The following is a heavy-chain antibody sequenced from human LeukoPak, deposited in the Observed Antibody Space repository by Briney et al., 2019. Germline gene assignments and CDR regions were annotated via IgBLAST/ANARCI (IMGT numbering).Heavy chain of an antibody. CDR1: GFTFSSYG. Sequence: PGGSLRLSCAASGFTFSSYGMHWVRQAPGKGLEWVAVIWYDGSNKYCADSVKGRFTISRDNSKNTLYLQMNSLRAEDTAVYYCAKASGEYSNRRELDYWGQGTLVTVSS. CDR3: AKASGEYSNRRELDY. D-gene: IGHD6-6*01. V-gene: IGHV3-33*06. CDR2: IWYDGSNK. J-gene: IGHJ4*02.